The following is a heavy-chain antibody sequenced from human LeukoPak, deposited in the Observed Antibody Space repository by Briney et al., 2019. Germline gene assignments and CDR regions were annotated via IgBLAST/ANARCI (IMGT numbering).Heavy chain of an antibody. CDR3: AKEVLKEFSPTYYFDY. CDR1: GFTFSSYG. D-gene: IGHD3-16*02. CDR2: IQYDGSNK. V-gene: IGHV3-30*02. Sequence: PGGSLRLSCAASGFTFSSYGMHWVRQAPGKGLEWVAFIQYDGSNKYYADSVKGRFTISRDNSKNTLYLQMNSLRAEDTAVYYCAKEVLKEFSPTYYFDYWGQGTLVTVSS. J-gene: IGHJ4*02.